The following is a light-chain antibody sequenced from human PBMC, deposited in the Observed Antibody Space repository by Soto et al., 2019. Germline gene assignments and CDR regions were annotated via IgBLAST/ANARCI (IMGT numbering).Light chain of an antibody. CDR2: AAS. Sequence: DIQMTQSPSSLSASVGDRVTINCRASQDLGGRLAWFQQKPGKAPKSLIYAASRLQVGVPSRFSGSGSETDFTLTITSRQSADFATYCCQQSYLYPLTFGQGTRLDI. CDR3: QQSYLYPLT. V-gene: IGKV1-16*01. J-gene: IGKJ5*01. CDR1: QDLGGR.